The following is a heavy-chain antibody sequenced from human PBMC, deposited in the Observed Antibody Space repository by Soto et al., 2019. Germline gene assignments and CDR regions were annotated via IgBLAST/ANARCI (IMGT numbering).Heavy chain of an antibody. CDR1: GYIFTSYW. D-gene: IGHD6-13*01. V-gene: IGHV5-10-1*01. CDR2: IDPSDSYT. CDR3: ARHVAAAGNPFDY. J-gene: IGHJ4*02. Sequence: PGESLRISCKASGYIFTSYWIIGVRQMPGKGLEWMGRIDPSDSYTNYSPSFQGHVTISADKSITTAYLQWSSLKASDTAMYYCARHVAAAGNPFDYWGQGTLVTVSS.